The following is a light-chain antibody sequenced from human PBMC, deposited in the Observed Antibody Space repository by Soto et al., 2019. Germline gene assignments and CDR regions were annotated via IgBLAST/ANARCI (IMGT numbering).Light chain of an antibody. CDR3: QQRSDWPST. CDR2: DAS. Sequence: EIVLTQSPATLSLSPGERATLSCRASQSVSSYLAWYQQKPGQAPRLLIYDASNRATGIPARFSGSGSGTDFTLTISSLEPDDCAVYYCQQRSDWPSTFGGGTKVQLK. V-gene: IGKV3-11*01. J-gene: IGKJ4*01. CDR1: QSVSSY.